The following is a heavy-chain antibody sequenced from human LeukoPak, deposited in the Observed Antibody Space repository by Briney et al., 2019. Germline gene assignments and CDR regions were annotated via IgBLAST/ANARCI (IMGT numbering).Heavy chain of an antibody. D-gene: IGHD1-26*01. Sequence: GGSLRLSCAASGFTFSSYGMHWVRQAPGKGLEWVAVISYDGSNKYYADSVKGRFTISRDNSKNTLYLQMNSLRAEDTAVYYRAGDPRSPQNWFDPWGQGTLVTVSS. CDR3: AGDPRSPQNWFDP. V-gene: IGHV3-30*03. CDR2: ISYDGSNK. J-gene: IGHJ5*02. CDR1: GFTFSSYG.